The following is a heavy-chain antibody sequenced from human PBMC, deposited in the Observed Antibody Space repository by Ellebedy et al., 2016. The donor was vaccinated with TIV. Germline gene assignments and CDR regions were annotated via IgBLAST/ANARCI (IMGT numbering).Heavy chain of an antibody. V-gene: IGHV3-48*02. CDR1: GFTFSSYS. CDR3: ARGPRFGESSFDY. D-gene: IGHD3-10*01. J-gene: IGHJ4*02. CDR2: ISLSSSTI. Sequence: GESLKISCAASGFTFSSYSVNWVRQAPGKGLEWVSHISLSSSTIYYADSVKGRFTISRDNAKNSLSLQMNSLRDEDTAVYYCARGPRFGESSFDYWGQGTLVTVSS.